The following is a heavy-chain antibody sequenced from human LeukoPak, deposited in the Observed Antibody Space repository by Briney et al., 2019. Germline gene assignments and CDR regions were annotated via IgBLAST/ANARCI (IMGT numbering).Heavy chain of an antibody. CDR1: GFSLSTSGVG. D-gene: IGHD2-2*01. V-gene: IGHV2-5*01. J-gene: IGHJ6*02. Sequence: SGPTLVKPTQTLTLTCTFSGFSLSTSGVGVGWIRQPPGKALEWLALIYWNDDKRYGPSLKSRLTITKDTSKNQVVLTMTNMDPVDTATYYCARTRLGYCSSTSCYRNYYYYYGMDVWGQGTTVTVSS. CDR2: IYWNDDK. CDR3: ARTRLGYCSSTSCYRNYYYYYGMDV.